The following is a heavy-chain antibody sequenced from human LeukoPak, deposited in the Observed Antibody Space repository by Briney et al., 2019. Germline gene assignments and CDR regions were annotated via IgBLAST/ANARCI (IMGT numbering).Heavy chain of an antibody. Sequence: GRSLRLSCAASGFTFSSYGMHWVRQAPGKRLKWVAVISYDGSNKYYADSVKGRFTISRDNSKNTLYLQMNSLRAEDTAVYYCAKVAVAHWYFDLWGRGTLVTVSS. J-gene: IGHJ2*01. CDR1: GFTFSSYG. D-gene: IGHD4-23*01. CDR3: AKVAVAHWYFDL. V-gene: IGHV3-30*18. CDR2: ISYDGSNK.